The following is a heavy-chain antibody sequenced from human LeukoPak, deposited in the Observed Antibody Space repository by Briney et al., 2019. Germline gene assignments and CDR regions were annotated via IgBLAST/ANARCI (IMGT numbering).Heavy chain of an antibody. V-gene: IGHV3-48*01. Sequence: GGSLRLSCAASGFTFSSYNMNWVRQAPGKGLEWVSYISSTTGTIYYADSVKGRFTISRDNAKNSLYLQMNSLRAEDTAVYYCARDREYSSSWAFDIWGQGTMVTVSS. D-gene: IGHD6-6*01. CDR1: GFTFSSYN. CDR2: ISSTTGTI. J-gene: IGHJ3*02. CDR3: ARDREYSSSWAFDI.